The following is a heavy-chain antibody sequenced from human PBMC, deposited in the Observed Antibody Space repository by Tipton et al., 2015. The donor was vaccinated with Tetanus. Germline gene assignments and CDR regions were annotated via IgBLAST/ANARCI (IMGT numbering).Heavy chain of an antibody. CDR1: GYTFTSYY. CDR3: ARDAIVVVVAATPSGWFDP. CDR2: INPSGGST. Sequence: QLVQSGAEVKKPGASVKVSCKASGYTFTSYYMHWVRQAPGQGLEWMGIINPSGGSTSYAQKFQGRVTMTRDTSTSTVYMELSSLRSEDTAVYYCARDAIVVVVAATPSGWFDPWGQGTLVTVSS. V-gene: IGHV1-46*01. D-gene: IGHD2-15*01. J-gene: IGHJ5*02.